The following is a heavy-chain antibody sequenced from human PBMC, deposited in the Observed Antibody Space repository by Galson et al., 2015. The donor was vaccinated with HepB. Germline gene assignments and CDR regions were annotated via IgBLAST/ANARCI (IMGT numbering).Heavy chain of an antibody. V-gene: IGHV2-5*01. Sequence: PALVKPTQTLTLTCTFSGFSLSTSGVGVGWIRQPPGRALEWLALIYWNDDKRYSPSLKSRLTITKDTSKNQVVLTMTNMDPVDTATYYCAHSLSTGVWNGFDYWGQGTLVTVSS. J-gene: IGHJ4*02. CDR1: GFSLSTSGVG. CDR2: IYWNDDK. D-gene: IGHD1-1*01. CDR3: AHSLSTGVWNGFDY.